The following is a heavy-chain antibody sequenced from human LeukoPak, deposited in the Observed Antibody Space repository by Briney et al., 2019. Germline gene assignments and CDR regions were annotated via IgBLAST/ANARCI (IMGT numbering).Heavy chain of an antibody. Sequence: GGSLRLSCTASGISFGDYAVSWVRQAPGKGLEWVGFIRSKAYGGTTEYAASVKGRFTISRDDSKSIAYLQMSSLKTEDTAVYYCARQIRTTTDYLDHWGQGTLVTVSS. CDR2: IRSKAYGGTT. J-gene: IGHJ4*02. CDR3: ARQIRTTTDYLDH. CDR1: GISFGDYA. V-gene: IGHV3-49*04. D-gene: IGHD4-17*01.